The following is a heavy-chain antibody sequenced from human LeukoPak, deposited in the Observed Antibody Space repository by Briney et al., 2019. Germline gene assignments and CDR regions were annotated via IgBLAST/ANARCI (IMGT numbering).Heavy chain of an antibody. V-gene: IGHV4-39*07. CDR2: IYYSGST. CDR1: GGSISSSSYY. CDR3: AREITMIVSGYLTFDY. Sequence: SETLSLTCTVSGGSISSSSYYWGWIRQPPGKGLEWIGSIYYSGSTYYNPSLKSRVTISVDTSKNQFSLKLSSVTAADTAVYYCAREITMIVSGYLTFDYWGQGTLVTVSS. J-gene: IGHJ4*02. D-gene: IGHD3-22*01.